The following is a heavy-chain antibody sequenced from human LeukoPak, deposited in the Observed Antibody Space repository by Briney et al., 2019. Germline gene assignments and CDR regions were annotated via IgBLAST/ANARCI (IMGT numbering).Heavy chain of an antibody. CDR3: ARGYDFWRKDI. V-gene: IGHV3-74*01. CDR2: VNSDGRST. CDR1: GFTFSSYW. Sequence: GGSLRLSCAASGFTFSSYWMHWVRQAPGKGLVWVSHVNSDGRSTNYADSVKGRFTISRDNAKNTLYLQMNSLTAEDPAVYYCARGYDFWRKDIWGQGTMVTVSS. D-gene: IGHD3-3*01. J-gene: IGHJ3*02.